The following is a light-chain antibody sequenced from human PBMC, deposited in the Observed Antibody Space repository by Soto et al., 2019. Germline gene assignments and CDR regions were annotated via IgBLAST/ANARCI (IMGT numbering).Light chain of an antibody. CDR1: NIGSKS. Sequence: SSELTQPPSVSVAPGKTASITCGGNNIGSKSVHWYQQKPGQAPVLVIYYDSDRPSGIPERFSGSNSGNTATLTISRVEAGDDADYYCQVWDSSSDHPGVVFGGGTKLTVL. V-gene: IGLV3-21*04. J-gene: IGLJ2*01. CDR3: QVWDSSSDHPGVV. CDR2: YDS.